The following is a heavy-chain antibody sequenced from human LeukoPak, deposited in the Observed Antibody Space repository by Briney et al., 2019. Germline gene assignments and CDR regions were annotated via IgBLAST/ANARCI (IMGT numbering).Heavy chain of an antibody. CDR3: AIWFGELSSPNWFDP. V-gene: IGHV1-2*02. Sequence: GASVKVSCKASGYTFTGYYMHWVRQAPGQGLEWMGWINPNSGGTNYAQKFQGRVTMTRDTPISTAYMELSRLRSDDTAVYYCAIWFGELSSPNWFDPWGQGTLVTVSS. J-gene: IGHJ5*02. CDR1: GYTFTGYY. D-gene: IGHD3-10*01. CDR2: INPNSGGT.